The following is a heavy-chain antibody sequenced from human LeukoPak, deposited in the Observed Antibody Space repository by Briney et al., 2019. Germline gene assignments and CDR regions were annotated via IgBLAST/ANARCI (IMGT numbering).Heavy chain of an antibody. CDR2: IYYSGST. J-gene: IGHJ4*02. Sequence: SENLSLTCTVSGGSISSYYWSWIRQHPGKGLEWIGYIYYSGSTHYNPSLQSRVTMSVDTSKNQFSLKLSSVTAADTAVYYCARGKNDYSNRYYFDFWGQGTLVTVSS. V-gene: IGHV4-59*06. CDR3: ARGKNDYSNRYYFDF. CDR1: GGSISSYY. D-gene: IGHD4-11*01.